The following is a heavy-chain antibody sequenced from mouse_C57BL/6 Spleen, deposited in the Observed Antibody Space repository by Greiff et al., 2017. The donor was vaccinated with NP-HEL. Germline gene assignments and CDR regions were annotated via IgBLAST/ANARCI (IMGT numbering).Heavy chain of an antibody. CDR3: AREGNDYLFAY. D-gene: IGHD2-4*01. Sequence: QVQLQQSGPELVKPGASVKISCKASGYAFSSSWMNWVKQRPGKGLEWIGRIYPGDGDTNYNGKFKGKATLTADKSSSTAYMQLSSLTSEDSAVYFCAREGNDYLFAYWGQGTLVTVSA. CDR1: GYAFSSSW. V-gene: IGHV1-82*01. CDR2: IYPGDGDT. J-gene: IGHJ3*01.